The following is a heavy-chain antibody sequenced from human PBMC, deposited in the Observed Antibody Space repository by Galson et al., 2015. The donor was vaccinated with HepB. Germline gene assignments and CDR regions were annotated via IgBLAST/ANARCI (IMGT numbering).Heavy chain of an antibody. D-gene: IGHD6-6*01. CDR2: INAGNGNT. J-gene: IGHJ4*02. Sequence: SVKVSCKASGYTFTSYAMHWVRQAPGQRLEWMGWINAGNGNTKYSQKFQGRVTITRDTSASTAYMELSSLRSEDTAVYYCARGGSIAARPNDYWGQGTLVTVSS. V-gene: IGHV1-3*01. CDR1: GYTFTSYA. CDR3: ARGGSIAARPNDY.